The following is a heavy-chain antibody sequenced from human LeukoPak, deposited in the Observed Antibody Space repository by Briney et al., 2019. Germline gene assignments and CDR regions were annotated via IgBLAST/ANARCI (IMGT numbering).Heavy chain of an antibody. D-gene: IGHD5-18*01. J-gene: IGHJ6*02. CDR2: IIPILGIA. Sequence: SVKVSCKASGGTFSSYAISWVRQAPGQGLEWMGRIIPILGIANYAQKFQGRVTITADKSTSTAYMELSSLRSEDTAVYYCARDGIRLWFRGMDVWGQGTTVTVSS. V-gene: IGHV1-69*04. CDR1: GGTFSSYA. CDR3: ARDGIRLWFRGMDV.